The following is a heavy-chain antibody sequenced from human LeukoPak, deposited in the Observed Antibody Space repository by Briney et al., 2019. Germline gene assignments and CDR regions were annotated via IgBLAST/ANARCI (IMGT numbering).Heavy chain of an antibody. CDR3: AKDLGAYCSSTSCYPDY. J-gene: IGHJ4*02. V-gene: IGHV3-23*01. CDR2: ISGSGGST. CDR1: GFTFSSYA. Sequence: GGSLLLSCAASGFTFSSYAMSWVRQAPGKGLEWVSAISGSGGSTYYADSVKGRFTISRDNSKNTLYLQMNSLRAEDTAVYYCAKDLGAYCSSTSCYPDYWGQGTLVTVSS. D-gene: IGHD2-2*01.